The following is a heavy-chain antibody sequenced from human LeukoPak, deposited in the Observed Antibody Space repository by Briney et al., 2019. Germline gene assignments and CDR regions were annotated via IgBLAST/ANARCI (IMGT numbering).Heavy chain of an antibody. CDR1: GFTFSSYG. V-gene: IGHV3-33*01. CDR2: IWYDGSNK. J-gene: IGHJ4*02. D-gene: IGHD3-22*01. Sequence: QAGGSLRLSCAASGFTFSSYGMHWVRQAPGKGLEWVAVIWYDGSNKYYADSVKGRFTISRDNSKNTLYLQMNSLRAEDTAVYYCARDADYYDSSGYPDYWGQGTLVTVSS. CDR3: ARDADYYDSSGYPDY.